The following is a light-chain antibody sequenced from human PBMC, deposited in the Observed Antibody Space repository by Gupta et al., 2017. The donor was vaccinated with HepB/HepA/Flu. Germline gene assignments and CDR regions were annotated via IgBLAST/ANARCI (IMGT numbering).Light chain of an antibody. CDR1: QSLLDSDGYNY. J-gene: IGKJ4*01. CDR3: RQGLQTPLT. V-gene: IGKV2-28*01. CDR2: LGS. Sequence: DIVMTQSPLSLPVTPGEPASISCRSSQSLLDSDGYNYLDWYLQRPGQSPQLLIYLGSNRASGVPDRFSGSGSGTDFTLKISILDAEDVGVYYCRQGLQTPLTFGGGTKVEIK.